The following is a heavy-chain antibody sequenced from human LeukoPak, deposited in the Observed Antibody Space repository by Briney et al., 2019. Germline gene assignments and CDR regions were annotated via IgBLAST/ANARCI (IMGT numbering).Heavy chain of an antibody. J-gene: IGHJ4*02. D-gene: IGHD3-22*01. CDR3: ARDPTWPYYYDSSGYIDY. CDR1: GFTFKLYW. CDR2: INHDGSDT. Sequence: GGSLRLSCAASGFTFKLYWMHWVRQAPRKAPVWVARINHDGSDTVYADSVKGRFTISRDNAKNTLYLQMNSLRAEDTAVYYCARDPTWPYYYDSSGYIDYWGQGTLVTVSS. V-gene: IGHV3-74*01.